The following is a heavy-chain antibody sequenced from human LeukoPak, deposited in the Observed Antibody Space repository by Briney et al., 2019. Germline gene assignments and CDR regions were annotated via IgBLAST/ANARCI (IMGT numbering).Heavy chain of an antibody. Sequence: PGGSLRLSCAASGFTFSSYAMSWVRQAPGKGLEWVSAIRASGSSTYYADSVKGRFTISRDNSKNTLHLQMNSLRAEDMAVFYCVKLSESYYDSRSDYWGQGTLVTVSS. CDR2: IRASGSST. CDR3: VKLSESYYDSRSDY. J-gene: IGHJ4*02. D-gene: IGHD3-22*01. V-gene: IGHV3-23*01. CDR1: GFTFSSYA.